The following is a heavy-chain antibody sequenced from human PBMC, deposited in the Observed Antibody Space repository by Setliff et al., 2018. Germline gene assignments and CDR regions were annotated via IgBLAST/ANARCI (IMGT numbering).Heavy chain of an antibody. D-gene: IGHD6-19*01. V-gene: IGHV4-39*01. Sequence: PSETLSLTCTVSGGSISGSSNYWGWIRQPPGKGLEWIGSIYYSGSTNYNPSLKSRVTISVDTSKNQFSLKLSSVTAADPAVYYCAGQRGQWLVNCFDTWGQGTLVTVSS. J-gene: IGHJ5*02. CDR1: GGSISGSSNY. CDR2: IYYSGST. CDR3: AGQRGQWLVNCFDT.